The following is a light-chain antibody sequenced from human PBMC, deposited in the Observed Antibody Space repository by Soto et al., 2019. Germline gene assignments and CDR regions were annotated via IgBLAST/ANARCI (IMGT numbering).Light chain of an antibody. CDR3: QQYNSYSPT. V-gene: IGKV1-5*01. J-gene: IGKJ4*01. Sequence: DIQMTQSPSTLSASVGDRVTITCRASQSISSWLAWYQQKPGKAPKLQIYDASSLESGVPSRLSGSGSGTEFTLTISSLQPDDFATYYCQQYNSYSPTFGGGTKVDIK. CDR2: DAS. CDR1: QSISSW.